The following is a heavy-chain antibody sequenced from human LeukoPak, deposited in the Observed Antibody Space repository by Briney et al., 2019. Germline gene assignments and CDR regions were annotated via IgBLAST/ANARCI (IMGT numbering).Heavy chain of an antibody. CDR2: ISSSSSYI. CDR3: ARGGRIYDFWSGYYFDY. CDR1: GFTFSSYS. Sequence: GGSLRLSCAASGFTFSSYSMNWVRQAPGKGLEWVSSISSSSSYIYYADSVKGRFTISRDNAKNSLYLQVNSLRAEDTAVYYCARGGRIYDFWSGYYFDYWGQGTLVTVSS. J-gene: IGHJ4*02. D-gene: IGHD3-3*01. V-gene: IGHV3-21*01.